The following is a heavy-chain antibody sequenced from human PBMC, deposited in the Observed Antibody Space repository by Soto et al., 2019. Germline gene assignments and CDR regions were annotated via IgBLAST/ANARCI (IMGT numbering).Heavy chain of an antibody. D-gene: IGHD3-22*01. Sequence: GGSLRLSCAASGFTFSSYGMHWVRQAPGKGLEWVAVISYDGSNKYYADSVKGRFTISRDNSKNTLYLQMNSLRAEDTAVYYCAKDKINGYYESSGYYSSDDAFDSWGQGTMVTVSS. V-gene: IGHV3-30*18. CDR2: ISYDGSNK. J-gene: IGHJ3*02. CDR3: AKDKINGYYESSGYYSSDDAFDS. CDR1: GFTFSSYG.